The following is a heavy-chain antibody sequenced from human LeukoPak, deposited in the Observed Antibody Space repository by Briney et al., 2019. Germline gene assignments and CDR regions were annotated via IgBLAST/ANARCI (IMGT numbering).Heavy chain of an antibody. Sequence: GASVKVSCKASGYTFTSYDINWVRQATGQGLEWMGWMNPNSGNTGYAQKFQGRVTITRNTSISTAYMELSSLRSEDTAVYYCARSTAAHYFDYWGQGTLVTVSS. CDR1: GYTFTSYD. D-gene: IGHD2-2*01. V-gene: IGHV1-8*03. CDR2: MNPNSGNT. J-gene: IGHJ4*02. CDR3: ARSTAAHYFDY.